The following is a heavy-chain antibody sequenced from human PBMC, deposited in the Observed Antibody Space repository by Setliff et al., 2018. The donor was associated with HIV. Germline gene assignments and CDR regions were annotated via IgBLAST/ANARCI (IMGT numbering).Heavy chain of an antibody. V-gene: IGHV7-4-1*02. CDR1: GYTFTTYS. Sequence: GASVKVSCKASGYTFTTYSMNWVRQAPGQGLEWMGWINTKTGNPTYAQGFTGRFVLSLDTSVSTAYLQINSLKAEDTAIYYCARVGVDSQEYFQHWGQGTLVTVSS. CDR2: INTKTGNP. CDR3: ARVGVDSQEYFQH. J-gene: IGHJ1*01. D-gene: IGHD3-3*01.